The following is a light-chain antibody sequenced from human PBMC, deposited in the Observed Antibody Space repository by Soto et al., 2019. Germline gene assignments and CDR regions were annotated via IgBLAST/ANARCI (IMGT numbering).Light chain of an antibody. CDR2: DVT. V-gene: IGLV2-14*01. CDR3: SPYTSSSSYV. CDR1: SSDVGGYKY. J-gene: IGLJ1*01. Sequence: QSALTQPASVSWSPGQSITISCTGTSSDVGGYKYVSWYQQHPDKAPKLIIYDVTNRPSGISNRFSGSKSGNTASLTISGLQAEDEADYYCSPYTSSSSYVFGTGTKVTVL.